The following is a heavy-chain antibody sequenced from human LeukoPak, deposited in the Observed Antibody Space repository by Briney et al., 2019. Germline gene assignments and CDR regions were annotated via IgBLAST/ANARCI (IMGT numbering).Heavy chain of an antibody. CDR2: IGWDDDT. Sequence: SGPPLIKPTRTLTLTCTFCGVSLSPSGRGVSWIRQPPEKALEWLALIGWDDDTYYSTSLKTRLTISKDTSKNPVVLTMINMDPVDTATYYCARTSYSSSSVFFDYWGQGTLVTVSS. J-gene: IGHJ4*02. CDR1: GVSLSPSGRG. D-gene: IGHD6-6*01. CDR3: ARTSYSSSSVFFDY. V-gene: IGHV2-70*01.